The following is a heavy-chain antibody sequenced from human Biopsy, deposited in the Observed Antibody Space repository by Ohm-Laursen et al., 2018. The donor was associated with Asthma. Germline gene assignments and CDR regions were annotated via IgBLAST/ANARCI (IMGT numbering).Heavy chain of an antibody. J-gene: IGHJ4*02. CDR1: AFTFSRSS. CDR3: ARDLHPTNHLGELSEGFDY. D-gene: IGHD3-16*02. CDR2: ISWSSSTM. V-gene: IGHV3-48*01. Sequence: SQRLSCTAAAFTFSRSSMNWVRQAPGKGLQWVSYISWSSSTMYYADSAKGRFTISRDNSKNTLYLQKNILRAEDTAVYYRARDLHPTNHLGELSEGFDYWGQGTLVTVSS.